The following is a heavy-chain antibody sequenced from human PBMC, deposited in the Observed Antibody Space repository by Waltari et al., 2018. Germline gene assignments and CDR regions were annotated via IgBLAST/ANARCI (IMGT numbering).Heavy chain of an antibody. Sequence: QVQLQESGPGLVKPSETLSLTCTVSGGSISSYYWSWIRQPPGKGLEWIGYIYTSGSTNYNPSLKSRVTISLETAKNQFSLKLSSVTAADTAVYYCARGGTYCGGDCYGENWFDPWGQGTLVTVSS. CDR3: ARGGTYCGGDCYGENWFDP. V-gene: IGHV4-4*09. CDR1: GGSISSYY. J-gene: IGHJ5*02. CDR2: IYTSGST. D-gene: IGHD2-21*01.